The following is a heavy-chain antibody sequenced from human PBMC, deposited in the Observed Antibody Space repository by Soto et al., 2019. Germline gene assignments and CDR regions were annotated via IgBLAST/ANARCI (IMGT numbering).Heavy chain of an antibody. Sequence: SETLSLTCSFSGDSVTSHYLTWIRQSPEKGLEWIGYMHYTGFSHYNPSLKSRVTISVDTSKNQFSLKLSSVTAADTAVYYCARGSLGAAHYYFDYWGQGTLVTVSS. J-gene: IGHJ4*02. V-gene: IGHV4-59*02. CDR1: GDSVTSHY. CDR2: MHYTGFS. CDR3: ARGSLGAAHYYFDY. D-gene: IGHD6-6*01.